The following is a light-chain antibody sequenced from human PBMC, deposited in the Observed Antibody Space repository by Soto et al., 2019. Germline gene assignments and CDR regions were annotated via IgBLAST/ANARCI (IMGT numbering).Light chain of an antibody. CDR2: GAS. CDR1: QSVSSK. J-gene: IGKJ1*01. V-gene: IGKV3-20*01. CDR3: QQFGNAPWT. Sequence: EIVMTNTRNTLSVSPGARATLSYRASQSVSSKLAWFQQKPGQAPRLLIYGASSRDTGIPDRFSGSGSGTDFTLTISSLEPEDFAVYFCQQFGNAPWTFGQGTKVDIK.